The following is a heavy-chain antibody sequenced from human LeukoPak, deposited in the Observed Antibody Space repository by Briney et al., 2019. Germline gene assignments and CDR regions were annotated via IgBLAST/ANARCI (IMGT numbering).Heavy chain of an antibody. J-gene: IGHJ4*02. CDR2: IIPIFGTA. D-gene: IGHD5-12*01. V-gene: IGHV1-69*13. Sequence: ASVKVSCKASGGTFSSYAISWVRQAPGQGLEWMGGIIPIFGTANYAQKFQGRVTITADESTSTAYMELSSLRSEDTAVYYCARTGTRPSRRWLRKYYFDYWGQGTLVTVSS. CDR3: ARTGTRPSRRWLRKYYFDY. CDR1: GGTFSSYA.